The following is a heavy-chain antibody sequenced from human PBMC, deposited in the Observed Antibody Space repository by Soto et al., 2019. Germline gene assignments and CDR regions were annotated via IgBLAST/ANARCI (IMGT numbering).Heavy chain of an antibody. Sequence: PSETLSLTCTVSGGSISSGDYYWSWIRQPPGKGLEWIGYIYYSGSTYYNPSLKSRVTISVDTSKNQFSLKLSSVTAADTAVYYCARESGTGTRWFDPWGQGTLVTSPQ. J-gene: IGHJ5*02. CDR3: ARESGTGTRWFDP. CDR2: IYYSGST. CDR1: GGSISSGDYY. V-gene: IGHV4-30-4*01. D-gene: IGHD1-7*01.